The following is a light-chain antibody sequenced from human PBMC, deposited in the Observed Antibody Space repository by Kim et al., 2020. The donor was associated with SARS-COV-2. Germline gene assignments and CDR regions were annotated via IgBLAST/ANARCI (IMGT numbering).Light chain of an antibody. J-gene: IGKJ5*01. CDR1: QTVRSSY. CDR3: QQYDRLIT. Sequence: LSPGERATLSFRASQTVRSSYLAWYQQKPGQAPRLLIYDLSTRATGIPDRFSGSGSGTAFTLTISRLEPEDYAVYYCQQYDRLITFGQGTRLEIK. V-gene: IGKV3-20*01. CDR2: DLS.